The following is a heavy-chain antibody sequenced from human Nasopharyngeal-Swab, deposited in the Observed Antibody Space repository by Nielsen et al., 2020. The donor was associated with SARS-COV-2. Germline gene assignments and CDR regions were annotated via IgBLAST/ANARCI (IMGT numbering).Heavy chain of an antibody. V-gene: IGHV1-18*01. CDR3: ARDRPWCSGGSCYDDYYYGMDV. J-gene: IGHJ6*02. CDR1: GYTFTSYG. Sequence: VSVKVSCKASGYTFTSYGISWVRQAPGQGLEWMGWISAYNGNTNYAQKLQGRVTMTTDTSTSTAYMELRSLRSDDTAVYYCARDRPWCSGGSCYDDYYYGMDVWGQGTTVTVSS. D-gene: IGHD2-15*01. CDR2: ISAYNGNT.